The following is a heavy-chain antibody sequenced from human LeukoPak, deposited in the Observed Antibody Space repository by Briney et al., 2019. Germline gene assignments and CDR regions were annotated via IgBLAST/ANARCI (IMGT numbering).Heavy chain of an antibody. J-gene: IGHJ4*02. D-gene: IGHD3-22*01. CDR1: GFTFSNFA. CDR2: IQSKTDGGTT. V-gene: IGHV3-15*01. CDR3: TTDLNARGNYYDSSGFISTIDY. Sequence: GESLKISCAASGFTFSNFAMSWVRQAPGKGLEWVGRIQSKTDGGTTDYAAPVKGRFTISRDDSKNTLYLQMNSLKTEDTAVYYCTTDLNARGNYYDSSGFISTIDYWGQGTLVTVSS.